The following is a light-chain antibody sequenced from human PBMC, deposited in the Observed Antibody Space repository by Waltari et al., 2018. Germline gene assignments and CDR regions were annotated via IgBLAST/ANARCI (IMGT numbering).Light chain of an antibody. J-gene: IGLJ1*01. Sequence: SYVVTQPPSVSVAPGETATITCGGGNIGTHRVHWYQQKAGQAPVLVIFYDRDRPSGIPDRFSGSNSGNTATLTISRVEAGDEARYYCHVWHPHVDPGVFGTGTEVTVL. CDR3: HVWHPHVDPGV. V-gene: IGLV3-21*04. CDR1: NIGTHR. CDR2: YDR.